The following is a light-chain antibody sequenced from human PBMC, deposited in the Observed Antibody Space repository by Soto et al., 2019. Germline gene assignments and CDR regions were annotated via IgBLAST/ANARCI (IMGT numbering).Light chain of an antibody. Sequence: QSALTQPRSVSGSPGQSVTISCTGTSSDVGTYNYVSWYQQHPGKAPKVMIYDVSERPSGVPDRFSGSKSGNTASLTISGLQAEDEADYYCTSYTTSSPYLVFGGGTKVTVL. J-gene: IGLJ3*02. V-gene: IGLV2-11*01. CDR3: TSYTTSSPYLV. CDR2: DVS. CDR1: SSDVGTYNY.